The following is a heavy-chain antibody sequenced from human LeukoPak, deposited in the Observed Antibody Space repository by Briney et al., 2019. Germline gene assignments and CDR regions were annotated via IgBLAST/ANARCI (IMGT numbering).Heavy chain of an antibody. CDR1: GFTVSSNY. CDR2: ISSSGRST. J-gene: IGHJ4*02. D-gene: IGHD3/OR15-3a*01. V-gene: IGHV3-23*01. Sequence: PGGSLRLSCAASGFTVSSNYMSWVRQAPGKGLEWFSAISSSGRSTWNADSVEGRFTISRDNSKNTLYLQMNSLRAEDTATYYCAKDHSDCRGRDCFLHQDWGQGTLVTVSS. CDR3: AKDHSDCRGRDCFLHQD.